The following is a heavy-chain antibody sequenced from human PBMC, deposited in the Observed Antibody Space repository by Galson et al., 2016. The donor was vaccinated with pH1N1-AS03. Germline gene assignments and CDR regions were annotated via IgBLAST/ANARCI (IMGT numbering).Heavy chain of an antibody. D-gene: IGHD5-12*01. CDR3: ARDDSDYDLFYYYGMDV. J-gene: IGHJ6*02. Sequence: SLRLSCAASGVTFSSYSMNWVRQAPGKGLEWVSYISSSGSTIYYADSVKGRVTTSRDNAKNSLYLQLTSPRAEDTSVYYCARDDSDYDLFYYYGMDVWGQGTTVTVSS. CDR2: ISSSGSTI. V-gene: IGHV3-48*04. CDR1: GVTFSSYS.